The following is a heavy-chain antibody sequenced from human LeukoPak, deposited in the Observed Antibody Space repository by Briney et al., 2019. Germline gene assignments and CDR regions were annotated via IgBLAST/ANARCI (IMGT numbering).Heavy chain of an antibody. J-gene: IGHJ3*02. Sequence: GGSLRLSCAASGFTFSSYEMNWVRQAPGKGLEWVSYISSSGSTIYYADSVKGRFTISRDNAKNSLYLQMNSLRAEDTAVYYSARTYYDILTGLDPFPYAFDIWGQGTMVTVSS. CDR2: ISSSGSTI. CDR3: ARTYYDILTGLDPFPYAFDI. CDR1: GFTFSSYE. D-gene: IGHD3-9*01. V-gene: IGHV3-48*03.